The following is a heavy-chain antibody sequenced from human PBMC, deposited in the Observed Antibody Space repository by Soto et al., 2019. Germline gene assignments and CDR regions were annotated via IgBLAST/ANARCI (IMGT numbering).Heavy chain of an antibody. CDR3: VRDGWGDSLDVFDI. CDR2: INPNSGGT. D-gene: IGHD2-21*02. Sequence: GASVKVSCKASGYTFTGYYMPWGRPAPGQGLEWMGWINPNSGGTNYAQKFQGWVTMTRDTSISTAYMELSRLRSDDTAVYYCVRDGWGDSLDVFDIWGQGSLVT. V-gene: IGHV1-2*04. J-gene: IGHJ3*02. CDR1: GYTFTGYY.